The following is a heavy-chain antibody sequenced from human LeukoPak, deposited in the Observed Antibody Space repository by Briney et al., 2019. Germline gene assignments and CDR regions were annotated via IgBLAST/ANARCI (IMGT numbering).Heavy chain of an antibody. V-gene: IGHV4-34*01. D-gene: IGHD1-26*01. Sequence: PSETLSLTCAVDGGSFSGYYWSWIRQPPGKGLEWVGEINHSGSSNYNPSLKRRVTISVDTSKNQFSLQLSSVPAADTAVYYCARAYSGSYYVFDYWGQGTLVTVSS. J-gene: IGHJ4*02. CDR2: INHSGSS. CDR3: ARAYSGSYYVFDY. CDR1: GGSFSGYY.